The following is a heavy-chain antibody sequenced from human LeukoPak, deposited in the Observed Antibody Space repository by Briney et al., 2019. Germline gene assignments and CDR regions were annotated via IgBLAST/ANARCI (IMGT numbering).Heavy chain of an antibody. D-gene: IGHD6-13*01. Sequence: ASVKVSCKASGYTFTGYYMHWVRQGPPQGIGWMGRINPNSGGTNYAQKSQGRVTMTRDTSISTAYMELSRLRSDDTAVYYCARVFRGIAAAGSFDYWGQGTLVTVSS. V-gene: IGHV1-2*06. CDR2: INPNSGGT. CDR1: GYTFTGYY. J-gene: IGHJ4*02. CDR3: ARVFRGIAAAGSFDY.